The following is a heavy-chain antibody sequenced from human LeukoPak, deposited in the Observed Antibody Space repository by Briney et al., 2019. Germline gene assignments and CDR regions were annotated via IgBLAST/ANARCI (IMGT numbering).Heavy chain of an antibody. CDR1: GFTFDDYA. V-gene: IGHV3-9*01. CDR3: AKGYSSGWYYFDY. J-gene: IGHJ4*02. D-gene: IGHD6-19*01. Sequence: GGSLRLSCAASGFTFDDYAMHWVRQAPGKGLEWVSGISWNSGSIGYADSVKGRFTISRDNAKNSLYLQMNSLRAEDTALYYCAKGYSSGWYYFDYWGQGTLVTVSS. CDR2: ISWNSGSI.